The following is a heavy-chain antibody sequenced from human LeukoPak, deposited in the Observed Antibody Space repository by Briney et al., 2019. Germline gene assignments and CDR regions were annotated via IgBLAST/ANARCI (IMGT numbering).Heavy chain of an antibody. V-gene: IGHV3-74*01. D-gene: IGHD6-19*01. J-gene: IGHJ3*02. Sequence: GGSLRLSCAASKFTFSTYWMHWVRQAPGKGLVWVSRINSDGSTTSYADSVKGRFTISRDNAKNTLYLQMNSPRAEDTAVYYCAREDVDIAVAASGAFDIWGQGTVVTVSS. CDR1: KFTFSTYW. CDR2: INSDGSTT. CDR3: AREDVDIAVAASGAFDI.